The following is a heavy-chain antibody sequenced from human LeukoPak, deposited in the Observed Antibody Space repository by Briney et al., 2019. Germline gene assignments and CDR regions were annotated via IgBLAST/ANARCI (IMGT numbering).Heavy chain of an antibody. J-gene: IGHJ3*02. CDR2: IWYDGSNE. CDR1: GFTLSSYG. CDR3: ARRGKRVPFDI. V-gene: IGHV3-33*01. D-gene: IGHD3-16*01. Sequence: GRSLRLSCAASGFTLSSYGMHWVRQAPGKGLEWVAVIWYDGSNEYYSDSVRGRFAISRDISKNTLYLQMNSLRAEDTAVYFCARRGKRVPFDIWGQGTMVAVSS.